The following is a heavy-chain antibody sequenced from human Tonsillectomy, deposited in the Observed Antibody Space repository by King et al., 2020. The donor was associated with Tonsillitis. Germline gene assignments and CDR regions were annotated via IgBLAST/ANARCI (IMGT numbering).Heavy chain of an antibody. D-gene: IGHD2-2*01. V-gene: IGHV3-33*01. Sequence: VQLVESGGGVVQTGRSLRLSCAASGFTFSGFGMHWVRQAPGKGLEGVAVIWYDGSNKYYADYVKGRFTLSRDNSKNTLYLQMNSLMVEDTAVYYCARAPPAAPRSFYYYGMDVWGQGTTVTVSS. CDR3: ARAPPAAPRSFYYYGMDV. CDR2: IWYDGSNK. CDR1: GFTFSGFG. J-gene: IGHJ6*02.